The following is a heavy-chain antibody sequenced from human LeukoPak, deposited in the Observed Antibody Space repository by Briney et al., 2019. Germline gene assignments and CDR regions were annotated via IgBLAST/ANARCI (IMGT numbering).Heavy chain of an antibody. CDR1: GGSISSSSYY. CDR3: ARHQSRSVRYFDWLLDPTEVYWFDP. CDR2: IYYSGST. D-gene: IGHD3-9*01. V-gene: IGHV4-39*01. Sequence: PSETLSLTCIVSGGSISSSSYYWGWIRQPPGKGLEWIGSIYYSGSTYYNPSLKSRVTISVDTSKNQFSLKLSSVTAADTAVYYCARHQSRSVRYFDWLLDPTEVYWFDPWGQGTLVTVSS. J-gene: IGHJ5*02.